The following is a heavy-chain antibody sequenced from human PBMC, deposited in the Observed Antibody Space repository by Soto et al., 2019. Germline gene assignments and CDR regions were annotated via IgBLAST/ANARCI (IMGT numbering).Heavy chain of an antibody. D-gene: IGHD2-2*01. CDR3: TRVVVVPAAMPVVYYYYGMDV. CDR1: GYSFTSYW. J-gene: IGHJ6*02. Sequence: GESLKISYKGSGYSFTSYWIGWVRQMPVKGLEWMGIIYPGDSDTRYSPSFQGQVTISADKSISTAYLQWSSLKASDTAMYYCTRVVVVPAAMPVVYYYYGMDVWGQGTTVTVSS. V-gene: IGHV5-51*01. CDR2: IYPGDSDT.